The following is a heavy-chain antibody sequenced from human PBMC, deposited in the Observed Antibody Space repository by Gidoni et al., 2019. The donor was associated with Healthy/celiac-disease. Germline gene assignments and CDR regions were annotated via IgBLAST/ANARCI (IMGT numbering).Heavy chain of an antibody. CDR3: ARHGFPSGDYGHDYYYYYDGMDV. CDR2: IDYSGST. CDR1: GRSISSSRYY. J-gene: IGHJ6*02. D-gene: IGHD2-21*02. V-gene: IGHV4-39*01. Sequence: LQLQESGPGLVQPSATLSLTCTVSGRSISSSRYYWGWLRPPPGKGMEWIGSIDYSGSTYYNPSLKSRVTISGDTSKNQFSLKLSSVTAADTAVYYCARHGFPSGDYGHDYYYYYDGMDVWGQGTTVTVSS.